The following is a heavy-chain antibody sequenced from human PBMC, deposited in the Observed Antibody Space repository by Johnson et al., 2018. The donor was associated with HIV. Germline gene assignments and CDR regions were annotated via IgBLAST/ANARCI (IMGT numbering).Heavy chain of an antibody. J-gene: IGHJ3*02. CDR1: GFTFSRYG. CDR3: ARQAAAGAFDI. V-gene: IGHV3-30*03. D-gene: IGHD6-13*01. Sequence: QVQLVESGGVVVQPGRSLRLSCAASGFTFSRYGMHWVRQAPGKGLEWVAVISYDGSNKYYADSVKGRFTISRDNSKNTLYLQMNSLRAEDTAVYYCARQAAAGAFDIWGQGTMVTVSS. CDR2: ISYDGSNK.